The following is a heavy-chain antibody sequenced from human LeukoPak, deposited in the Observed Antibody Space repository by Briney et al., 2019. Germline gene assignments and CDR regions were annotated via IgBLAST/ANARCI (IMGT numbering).Heavy chain of an antibody. Sequence: GGSLRLSCAASGFTFSSYAMRWVRQAPGKGLEWVSTVSGGGGTTYYADSVKGRFTISRDNSKNTLSLQMTSLRAEDTAVYYCAKNSYDNRGYVDFWGQGTLVTVSS. D-gene: IGHD3-22*01. CDR1: GFTFSSYA. J-gene: IGHJ4*02. CDR2: VSGGGGTT. V-gene: IGHV3-23*01. CDR3: AKNSYDNRGYVDF.